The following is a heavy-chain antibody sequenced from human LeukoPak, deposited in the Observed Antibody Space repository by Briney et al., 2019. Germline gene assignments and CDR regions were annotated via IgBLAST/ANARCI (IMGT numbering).Heavy chain of an antibody. V-gene: IGHV3-74*01. J-gene: IGHJ4*02. CDR2: INTDGSST. CDR1: GFTFSGYW. Sequence: GGSLRLSCAASGFTFSGYWMHWVRQAPGKGLVWVSRINTDGSSTTYADSVKGRFTISRDNAKNTLYLQMNSLRVEDTAVYYCARGRITSSWYYLDYWGQGTLVTVSS. D-gene: IGHD6-13*01. CDR3: ARGRITSSWYYLDY.